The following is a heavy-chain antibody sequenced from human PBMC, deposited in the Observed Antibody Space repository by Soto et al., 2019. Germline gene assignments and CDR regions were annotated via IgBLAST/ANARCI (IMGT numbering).Heavy chain of an antibody. V-gene: IGHV3-30*18. J-gene: IGHJ5*02. CDR2: ISYDGSNK. CDR1: GFTFSSYG. D-gene: IGHD3-3*01. CDR3: AKSSSVWSGYNNWFDP. Sequence: GGSLRLSCAASGFTFSSYGMHWVRQAPGKGLEWVAVISYDGSNKYYADSVKGRFTISRDNSKNTLYLQMNSLRAEDTAVYYCAKSSSVWSGYNNWFDPWGQGT.